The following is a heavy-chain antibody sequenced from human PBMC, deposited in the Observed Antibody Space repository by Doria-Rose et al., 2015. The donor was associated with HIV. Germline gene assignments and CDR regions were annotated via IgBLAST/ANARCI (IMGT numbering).Heavy chain of an antibody. D-gene: IGHD6-13*01. CDR2: IFSADER. CDR3: ARIKSSRWYHKYYFDF. V-gene: IGHV2-26*01. J-gene: IGHJ4*02. Sequence: SGPVLVKPTETLTLTCTVSGVSLSSPGMGVSWIRQPPGKALEWLANIFSADERSYKTSLKSSLTISRGTSKSQVVLTMTDMDPVDTATYYCARIKSSRWYHKYYFDFWGQGTLVIVSA. CDR1: GVSLSSPGMG.